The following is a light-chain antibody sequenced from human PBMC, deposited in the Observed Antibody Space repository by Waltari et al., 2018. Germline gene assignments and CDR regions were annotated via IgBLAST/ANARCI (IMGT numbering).Light chain of an antibody. V-gene: IGKV1-9*01. J-gene: IGKJ3*01. CDR3: QQVYSYPLT. CDR1: QDINSH. CDR2: AAS. Sequence: QLTQSPSSLSASVGDSVTIACRASQDINSHLAWYQKIPGKAPDLLIYAASILHSGVPSRFSGSGSGTEFTLTITSLQPEDFATYYCQQVYSYPLTFGPGTKVDVK.